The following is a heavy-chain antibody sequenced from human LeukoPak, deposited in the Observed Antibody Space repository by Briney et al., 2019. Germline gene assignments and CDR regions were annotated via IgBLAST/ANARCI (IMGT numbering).Heavy chain of an antibody. V-gene: IGHV6-1*01. CDR2: TYYRSKWYY. D-gene: IGHD4-23*01. Sequence: SQTLSLTCAISGDSVSSNSDVWNWFRQSPSRGLEWLGRTYYRSKWYYDYAESVRSRIIINPDTSKNQSYLQLNSVTPEDTAVYYCARGHDYGGNFYYFDYWGQGTLVTVTS. CDR3: ARGHDYGGNFYYFDY. CDR1: GDSVSSNSDV. J-gene: IGHJ4*02.